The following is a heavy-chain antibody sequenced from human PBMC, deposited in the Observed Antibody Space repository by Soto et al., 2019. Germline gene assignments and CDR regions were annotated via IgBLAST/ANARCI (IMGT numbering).Heavy chain of an antibody. CDR2: IILIYGTA. CDR3: AKDRRADWESYYYYAMDV. CDR1: GGTFSSFT. J-gene: IGHJ6*02. D-gene: IGHD1-26*01. Sequence: SVKVSCKASGGTFSSFTISWVRQAPGQGLEWMGGIILIYGTANYAQKFQGRVTITADASTRTAYMELSSLRSEDTAVYYCAKDRRADWESYYYYAMDVWGQGTTVTVSS. V-gene: IGHV1-69*13.